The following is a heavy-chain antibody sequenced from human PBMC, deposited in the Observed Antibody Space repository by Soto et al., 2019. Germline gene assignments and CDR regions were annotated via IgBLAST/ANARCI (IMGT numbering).Heavy chain of an antibody. CDR1: GFTFSNAW. J-gene: IGHJ4*02. D-gene: IGHD3-22*01. Sequence: EVQLVESGGGLVKPGGSLRLSCAASGFTFSNAWMNWVRQAPGKGLEWVGRIKSKTDGGTTDYAAPVKGRVTISRDDSKNTLYLQMNSLKTEDTAVYYCTSDYYDSSGYKDWGQGTLVTVSS. V-gene: IGHV3-15*07. CDR2: IKSKTDGGTT. CDR3: TSDYYDSSGYKD.